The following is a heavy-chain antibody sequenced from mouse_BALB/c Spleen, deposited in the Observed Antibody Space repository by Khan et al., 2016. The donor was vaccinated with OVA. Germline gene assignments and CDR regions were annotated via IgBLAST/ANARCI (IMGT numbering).Heavy chain of an antibody. V-gene: IGHV5-17*02. Sequence: EVELVESGGGLVQPGGSRKLSCAASGFTFSSFGIHWVRQAPEKGLEWVAYISSGSTTIYYADTVKGRFTISRDTPKNTLFLQMTSRRSEDTAMYYGARGSYYGNPDYAMDDWGQGTSVTVSS. D-gene: IGHD2-10*01. CDR1: GFTFSSFG. CDR2: ISSGSTTI. CDR3: ARGSYYGNPDYAMDD. J-gene: IGHJ4*01.